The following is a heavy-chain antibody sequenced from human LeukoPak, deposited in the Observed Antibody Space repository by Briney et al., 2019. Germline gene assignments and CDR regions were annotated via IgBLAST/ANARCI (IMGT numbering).Heavy chain of an antibody. D-gene: IGHD1-14*01. CDR1: GGSISSSSYY. Sequence: SETLSLTCTVSGGSISSSSYYWGWLRQPPGKGLEWIGSIYYSGSTYYNPSLKSRVTISVDTSKNQFSLKLSSVTAADTAVYYCARCYNPGGAFDIWGQGTMVTVSS. V-gene: IGHV4-39*01. CDR2: IYYSGST. CDR3: ARCYNPGGAFDI. J-gene: IGHJ3*02.